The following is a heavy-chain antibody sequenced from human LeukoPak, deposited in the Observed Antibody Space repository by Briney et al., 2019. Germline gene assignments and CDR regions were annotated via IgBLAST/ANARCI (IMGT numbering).Heavy chain of an antibody. J-gene: IGHJ5*02. CDR1: GYSISSGYY. CDR3: ARDSIAVAFDP. V-gene: IGHV4-38-2*02. CDR2: IYHSGST. Sequence: PSETLSLTCTVSGYSISSGYYWGWIRQPPGKGLEWIGSIYHSGSTYYNPSLKSRVTISVDTSKNQFSLKLSSVTAADTAVYYCARDSIAVAFDPWGQGTLVTVSS. D-gene: IGHD6-19*01.